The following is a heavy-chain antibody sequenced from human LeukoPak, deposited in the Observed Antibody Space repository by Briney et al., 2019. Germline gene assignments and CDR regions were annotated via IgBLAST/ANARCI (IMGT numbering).Heavy chain of an antibody. V-gene: IGHV1-18*01. CDR3: AREAYCSGGSCYPEGRTSSDY. D-gene: IGHD2-15*01. J-gene: IGHJ4*02. CDR1: GYTFTSYG. Sequence: ASVKVSCKASGYTFTSYGTSWVRQAPGQGLEWMGWISAYNGNTNYAQKLQGRVTMTTDTSTSTAYMELRSLRSDDTAVYYCAREAYCSGGSCYPEGRTSSDYWGQGTLVTVSS. CDR2: ISAYNGNT.